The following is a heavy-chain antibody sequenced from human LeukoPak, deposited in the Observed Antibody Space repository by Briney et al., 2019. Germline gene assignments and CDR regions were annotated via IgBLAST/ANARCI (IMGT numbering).Heavy chain of an antibody. J-gene: IGHJ4*02. CDR1: GYTFTSYA. CDR2: INAGNGNT. D-gene: IGHD3-9*01. Sequence: WASVKVSCKASGYTFTSYAMHWVRQAPGQRLEWMGWINAGNGNTKYSQKFQGRVTITRDTSASTAYMELSSLRSEDTAVYYCARESLPIFRHFDYWGQGTLVTVSS. V-gene: IGHV1-3*01. CDR3: ARESLPIFRHFDY.